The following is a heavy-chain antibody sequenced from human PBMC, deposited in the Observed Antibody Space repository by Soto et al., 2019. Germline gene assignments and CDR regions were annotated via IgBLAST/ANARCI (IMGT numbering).Heavy chain of an antibody. Sequence: GGSLRLSCAASGFTFSSYAMSWVRQAPGKGLEWVSAISGSGGSTYYADSVKGRFTISRDNSKNTLYLQMNSLRAEDTAVYYGAIEHDYIWGSYRPGLDYWGQGTLVTVSS. CDR3: AIEHDYIWGSYRPGLDY. D-gene: IGHD3-16*02. CDR2: ISGSGGST. V-gene: IGHV3-23*01. CDR1: GFTFSSYA. J-gene: IGHJ4*02.